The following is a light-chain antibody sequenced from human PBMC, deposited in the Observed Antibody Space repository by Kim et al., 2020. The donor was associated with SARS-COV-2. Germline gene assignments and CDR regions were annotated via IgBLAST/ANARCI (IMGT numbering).Light chain of an antibody. Sequence: ASVGDRVIITCRASQGVGNYLVWYQQKPGNAPKLLIYTASTLQSGVPSRFSGSRSGTEFTLTITSLQPEDSATYYCQQLNSYPLTFGGGTKVDIK. V-gene: IGKV1-9*01. CDR2: TAS. CDR3: QQLNSYPLT. J-gene: IGKJ4*01. CDR1: QGVGNY.